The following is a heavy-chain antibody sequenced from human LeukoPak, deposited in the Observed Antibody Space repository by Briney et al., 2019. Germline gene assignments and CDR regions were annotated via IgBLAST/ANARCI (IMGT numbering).Heavy chain of an antibody. CDR2: ISYDGSHK. D-gene: IGHD6-19*01. J-gene: IGHJ4*02. V-gene: IGHV3-30*18. Sequence: PGGSLRLSCAASGFTFSSYGMHWVRQAPGKGLEWVAVISYDGSHKYYTESVKGRFTISRDNSKNTLYLEMNYLRVEDTAVYYCAKDHVEQWLVLDYWGQGTLVTVSS. CDR1: GFTFSSYG. CDR3: AKDHVEQWLVLDY.